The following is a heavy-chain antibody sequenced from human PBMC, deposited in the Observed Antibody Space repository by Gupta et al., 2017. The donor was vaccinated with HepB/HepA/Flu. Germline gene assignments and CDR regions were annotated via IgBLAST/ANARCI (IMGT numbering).Heavy chain of an antibody. CDR3: ATRSRYTGLVGPNDLGAFDI. D-gene: IGHD1-26*01. J-gene: IGHJ3*02. CDR1: GVRVQIQA. Sequence: GHLDPRAGSQILGSTACGVRVQIQAIAWSLQNTGTGLERVSAITGSGRTTFYADSVRGRFTISRDNSKNTVYLQMNSLRVEDTAKYYCATRSRYTGLVGPNDLGAFDIWGQGTMVTVS. V-gene: IGHV3-23*01. CDR2: ITGSGRTT.